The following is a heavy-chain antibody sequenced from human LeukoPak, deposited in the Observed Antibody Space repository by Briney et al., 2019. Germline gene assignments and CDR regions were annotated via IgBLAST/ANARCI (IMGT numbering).Heavy chain of an antibody. CDR2: IKQDGSEK. V-gene: IGHV3-7*01. Sequence: GGSLRLSCEASGLTFNKYWMTWVRQAPGKGLEWVANIKQDGSEKNYVDSVKGRFTISRDNAKNSLYLQMNSLRAEDTAVYYCARYYSSWYPYFQHWGQGTLVTVSS. J-gene: IGHJ1*01. D-gene: IGHD6-13*01. CDR3: ARYYSSWYPYFQH. CDR1: GLTFNKYW.